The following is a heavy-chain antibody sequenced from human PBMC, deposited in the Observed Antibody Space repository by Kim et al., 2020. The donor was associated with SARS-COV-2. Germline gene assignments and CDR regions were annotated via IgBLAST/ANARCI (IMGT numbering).Heavy chain of an antibody. V-gene: IGHV1-2*02. CDR1: GYTFTGYY. CDR3: ATPSEITIFGVVIERPLDY. D-gene: IGHD3-3*01. CDR2: INPNSGGT. J-gene: IGHJ4*02. Sequence: ASVKVSCKASGYTFTGYYMHWVRQAPGQGLEWMGWINPNSGGTNYAQKFQGRVTMTRDTSISTAYMELSRLRSDDTAVYYCATPSEITIFGVVIERPLDYWGQGTLVTVSS.